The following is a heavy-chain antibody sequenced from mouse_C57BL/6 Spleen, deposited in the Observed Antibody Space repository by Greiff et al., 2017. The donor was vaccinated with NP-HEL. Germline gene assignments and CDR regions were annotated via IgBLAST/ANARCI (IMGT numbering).Heavy chain of an antibody. D-gene: IGHD1-1*01. V-gene: IGHV1-5*01. CDR3: TRENYYGSSYDYAMDY. Sequence: EVQLQQSGTVLARPGASVKMSCKTSGYTFTSYWMHWVKQRPGQGLEWIGAIYPGNSDTSYNQKFKGKAKLTAVTSASTAYMELSSLTNEDSAVYYCTRENYYGSSYDYAMDYWGQGTSVTVSS. CDR2: IYPGNSDT. J-gene: IGHJ4*01. CDR1: GYTFTSYW.